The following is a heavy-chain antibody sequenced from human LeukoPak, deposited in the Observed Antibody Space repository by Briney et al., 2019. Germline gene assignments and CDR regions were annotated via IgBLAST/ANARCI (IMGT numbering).Heavy chain of an antibody. J-gene: IGHJ5*02. D-gene: IGHD3-10*01. V-gene: IGHV5-51*01. Sequence: GAFLQISCKGSGYIFTSYWIGWVRQMPGEGLEWRGSIYAADSDTRYSPSFQGQVTISADKSISTVYLQWSGLKASDTAMYYCARLEFGGLYTWGQGTLVTVSS. CDR3: ARLEFGGLYT. CDR1: GYIFTSYW. CDR2: IYAADSDT.